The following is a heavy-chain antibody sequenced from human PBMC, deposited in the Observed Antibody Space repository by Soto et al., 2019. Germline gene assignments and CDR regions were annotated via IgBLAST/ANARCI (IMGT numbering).Heavy chain of an antibody. CDR2: TANDGSAQ. D-gene: IGHD6-13*01. Sequence: QVQLVESGGGVVQPGGSLRLSCAASGFIFSSYGMQWVRQSPGEGVEWVATTANDGSAQYYADSVKGRFTISRDNSKNTLFLQMESLRPEDTGFYYCAKRSGGSSSYPPGHWCQGTRVTVSS. J-gene: IGHJ4*02. CDR1: GFIFSSYG. V-gene: IGHV3-30*18. CDR3: AKRSGGSSSYPPGH.